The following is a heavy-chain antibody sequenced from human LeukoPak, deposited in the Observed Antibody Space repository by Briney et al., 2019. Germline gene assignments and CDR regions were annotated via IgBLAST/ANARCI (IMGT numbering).Heavy chain of an antibody. CDR1: GGSISSYY. CDR3: ARYPSSGTSPIYYYYGMDV. CDR2: IHYSGST. J-gene: IGHJ6*02. Sequence: PSETLSLTCTVSGGSISSYYWSWIRQPPGKGLEWIGYIHYSGSTNYNPSLKSRVTISVDTSKNQFSLKLSSVTAADTAVYYCARYPSSGTSPIYYYYGMDVWGQGTTVTVSS. V-gene: IGHV4-59*01. D-gene: IGHD2-2*01.